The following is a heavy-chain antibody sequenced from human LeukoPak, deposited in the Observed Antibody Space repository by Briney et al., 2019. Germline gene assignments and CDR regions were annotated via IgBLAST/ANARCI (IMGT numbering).Heavy chain of an antibody. V-gene: IGHV3-23*01. CDR1: GFTFSSYA. CDR2: ISGSGGST. Sequence: GGSLRLSCAASGFTFSSYAMSWVRQAPGKGLEWVSAISGSGGSTYYADSVKGRFTISRDNAKKSLYLQMNSLRLEDTALYYCARANAMDVWGQGTTVTVSS. J-gene: IGHJ6*02. CDR3: ARANAMDV.